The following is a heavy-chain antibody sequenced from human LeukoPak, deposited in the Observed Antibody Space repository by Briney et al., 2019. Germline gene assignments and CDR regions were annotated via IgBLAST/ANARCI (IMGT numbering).Heavy chain of an antibody. Sequence: ASVKVSCKASGCTFTSYDINWVRQATGQGLEWMGWMSPNSGNTGYAQKFQGRVTMTRNTSISTAYMELSSLRSEDTAVYYCARVLIRAAAGICLGYWGQGTLVTVSS. CDR2: MSPNSGNT. J-gene: IGHJ4*02. CDR3: ARVLIRAAAGICLGY. D-gene: IGHD6-13*01. V-gene: IGHV1-8*01. CDR1: GCTFTSYD.